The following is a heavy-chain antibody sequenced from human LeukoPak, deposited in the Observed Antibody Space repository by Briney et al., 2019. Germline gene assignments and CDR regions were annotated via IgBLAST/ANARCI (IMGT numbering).Heavy chain of an antibody. V-gene: IGHV3-30-3*01. CDR1: GFTFNSFA. Sequence: GSLRLSCAASGFTFNSFAMHWVRQAPGKGLEWVAVISYDGNNKYYADSVKGRFTISRDNSKNTLYLQMNSLRAEDTALYYCATLPTWGQGTLVTVSS. CDR2: ISYDGNNK. J-gene: IGHJ4*02. D-gene: IGHD4-17*01. CDR3: ATLPT.